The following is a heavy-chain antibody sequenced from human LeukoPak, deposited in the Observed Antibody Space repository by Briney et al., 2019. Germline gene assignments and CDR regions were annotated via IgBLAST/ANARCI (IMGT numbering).Heavy chain of an antibody. Sequence: SQTLSLTCTVSGGSISSGDYYWSWIRQPPGKGLEWIGYIYYSGSTYYNPSLKSRVTISVDTSKNQFSLKLGSVTAADTAVYYCARVSSSGYYDVEYFFDYWGQGTLVTVSS. D-gene: IGHD3-22*01. CDR2: IYYSGST. CDR1: GGSISSGDYY. V-gene: IGHV4-30-4*01. CDR3: ARVSSSGYYDVEYFFDY. J-gene: IGHJ4*02.